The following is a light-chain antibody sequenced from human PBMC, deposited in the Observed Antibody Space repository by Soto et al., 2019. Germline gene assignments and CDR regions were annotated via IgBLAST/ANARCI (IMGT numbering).Light chain of an antibody. V-gene: IGKV1-27*01. CDR3: LRCDSVLPLFT. CDR2: SAS. J-gene: IGKJ3*01. Sequence: DIQMTQSPSSLSASVGDRVTITCRASQDIGHYLAWYQQKPGKVPKLLIYSASTLHSGVPSRFGGSGTGTDFTLTINSLQPEDVATYHCLRCDSVLPLFTFGPRTKVTI. CDR1: QDIGHY.